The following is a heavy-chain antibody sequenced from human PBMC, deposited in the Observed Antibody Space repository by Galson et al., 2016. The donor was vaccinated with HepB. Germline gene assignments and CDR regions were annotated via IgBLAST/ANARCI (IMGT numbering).Heavy chain of an antibody. CDR1: GGNLNTHA. D-gene: IGHD3-22*01. CDR3: ATHFRDSSGYGALDI. Sequence: SVKVSCKAVGGNLNTHAIDWVRQAPGQGLEWMAGILPILGTADYTQTFKGRLTLTADESTSTAYLELRNLRSEDTAVYYCATHFRDSSGYGALDIWGQGTLITVSS. CDR2: ILPILGTA. V-gene: IGHV1-69*13. J-gene: IGHJ3*02.